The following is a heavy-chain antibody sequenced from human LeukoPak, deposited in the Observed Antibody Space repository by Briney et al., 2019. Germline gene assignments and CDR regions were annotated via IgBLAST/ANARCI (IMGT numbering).Heavy chain of an antibody. CDR3: ATDRVRLGLGIPVPGREIGALEM. Sequence: ASVKVSCKVSGYTLTELGMHWVRQTPGRGLEWMGGFNPEDAETVYAETFQDRVTMTEDTSTDTAYMELSSLRSEDTAVYYCATDRVRLGLGIPVPGREIGALEMWGQGTMVTVSS. CDR2: FNPEDAET. V-gene: IGHV1-24*01. D-gene: IGHD6-19*01. J-gene: IGHJ3*02. CDR1: GYTLTELG.